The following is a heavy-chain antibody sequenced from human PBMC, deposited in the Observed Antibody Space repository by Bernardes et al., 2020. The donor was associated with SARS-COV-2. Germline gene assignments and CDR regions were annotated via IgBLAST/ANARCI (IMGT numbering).Heavy chain of an antibody. CDR2: IHYSGST. CDR1: GGAIRSTISY. J-gene: IGHJ6*02. Sequence: SETLSLTCTVSGGAIRSTISYWAWIRQPPGKGREWIGSIHYSGSTYDNPSLKSRVTISVDTSKNQFSLKMMSVTAADTAVYYGARENYNSYGMDVWGQGTTVTVSS. CDR3: ARENYNSYGMDV. V-gene: IGHV4-39*01.